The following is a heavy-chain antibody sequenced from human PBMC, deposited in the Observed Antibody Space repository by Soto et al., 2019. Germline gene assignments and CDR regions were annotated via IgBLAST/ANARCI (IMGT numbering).Heavy chain of an antibody. V-gene: IGHV1-18*01. J-gene: IGHJ5*02. Sequence: QVQLVQSGAEVKKPGASVKVSCKASGYTFTSYGISWVRQAPGQGLEWMGWISPYNGNTNYAQNLQGRVTMTTDTATSTAYMELRSLSSDDTAVYYCARDRRYNWNYGWFDPWGQGTLVTVSS. CDR2: ISPYNGNT. CDR1: GYTFTSYG. D-gene: IGHD1-7*01. CDR3: ARDRRYNWNYGWFDP.